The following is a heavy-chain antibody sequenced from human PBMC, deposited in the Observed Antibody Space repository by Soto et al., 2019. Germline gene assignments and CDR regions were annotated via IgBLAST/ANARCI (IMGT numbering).Heavy chain of an antibody. J-gene: IGHJ4*02. CDR3: AREVAGTGAFDY. V-gene: IGHV4-31*02. Sequence: SETLSLTCDISGGSITSVNHYWSWIRQSPGEGLEWIGYIFDRGTTHYNPSLKGRVTITGDSSQTQFSLTIHSVTVADTAVYYCAREVAGTGAFDYWGRGTPVTVSS. CDR2: IFDRGTT. D-gene: IGHD2-8*02. CDR1: GGSITSVNHY.